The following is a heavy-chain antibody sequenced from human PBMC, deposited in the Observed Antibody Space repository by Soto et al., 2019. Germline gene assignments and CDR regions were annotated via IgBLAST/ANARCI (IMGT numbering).Heavy chain of an antibody. V-gene: IGHV1-46*01. Sequence: ASVKVSCKASGYTFTSYYMHWVRQAPGQGLEWMGIINPSGGSTSYAQKFQGRVTMTRDTSTSTVYMELSSLRSEDTAVYYCARTGRYCTNGVCYNYYYYGMDFWGQGTTVTVSS. D-gene: IGHD2-8*01. CDR3: ARTGRYCTNGVCYNYYYYGMDF. J-gene: IGHJ6*02. CDR2: INPSGGST. CDR1: GYTFTSYY.